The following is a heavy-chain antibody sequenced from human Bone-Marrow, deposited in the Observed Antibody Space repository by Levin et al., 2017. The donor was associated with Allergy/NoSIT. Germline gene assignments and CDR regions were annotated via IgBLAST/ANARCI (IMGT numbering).Heavy chain of an antibody. D-gene: IGHD3/OR15-3a*01. CDR2: ISGSGDST. J-gene: IGHJ6*02. CDR1: GFTFRGYA. CDR3: AKYNFWTGYSTENSYYYYGLDV. Sequence: GESLKISCVASGFTFRGYAMSWVRQAPGKGPEWVSSISGSGDSTYYADSVRGRFTISRDNSGNTLHLQMDSLRAEDTAVLYCAKYNFWTGYSTENSYYYYGLDVWGQGTTVTVSS. V-gene: IGHV3-23*01.